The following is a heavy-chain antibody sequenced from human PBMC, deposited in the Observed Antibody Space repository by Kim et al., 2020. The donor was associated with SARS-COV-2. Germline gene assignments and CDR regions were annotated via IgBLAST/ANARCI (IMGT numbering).Heavy chain of an antibody. J-gene: IGHJ2*01. D-gene: IGHD6-13*01. CDR3: AKDQTAAVPGSYWYFDL. V-gene: IGHV3-30*18. Sequence: GGSLRLSCAASGFTFSSYGMHWVRQAPGKGLEWVAVISYDGSNKYYADSVKGRFTISRDNSKNTLYLQMNSLRAEDTAVYYCAKDQTAAVPGSYWYFDLWGRGTLVTVSS. CDR2: ISYDGSNK. CDR1: GFTFSSYG.